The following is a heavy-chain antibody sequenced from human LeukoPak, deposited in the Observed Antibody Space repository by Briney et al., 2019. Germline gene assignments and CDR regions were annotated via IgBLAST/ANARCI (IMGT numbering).Heavy chain of an antibody. CDR2: ITANGGRI. D-gene: IGHD1-26*01. J-gene: IGHJ3*01. Sequence: GGSLRLSYTASGFPFTDHSMHWVRQAPGKGLEYVSSITANGGRINYANSVRGRFTVSRDNSKKTLHLQMGSLRAEDMAVYYCAREVYSVNPQDGFDVWGQGTMVTVFS. CDR3: AREVYSVNPQDGFDV. V-gene: IGHV3-64*01. CDR1: GFPFTDHS.